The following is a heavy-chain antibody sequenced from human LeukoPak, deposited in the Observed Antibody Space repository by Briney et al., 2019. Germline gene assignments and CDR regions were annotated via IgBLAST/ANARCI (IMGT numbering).Heavy chain of an antibody. Sequence: SETLSLTCILSGGSLSNYYCTWIRQPPGKGLEWIGYIYYSGSTNYNPPLKSRVTISVDTSKDQFSLKLSSVTAADTAVYYCAREGWYYYDSSGENAFDIWGQGTMVTVSS. D-gene: IGHD3-22*01. J-gene: IGHJ3*02. CDR2: IYYSGST. CDR1: GGSLSNYY. CDR3: AREGWYYYDSSGENAFDI. V-gene: IGHV4-59*01.